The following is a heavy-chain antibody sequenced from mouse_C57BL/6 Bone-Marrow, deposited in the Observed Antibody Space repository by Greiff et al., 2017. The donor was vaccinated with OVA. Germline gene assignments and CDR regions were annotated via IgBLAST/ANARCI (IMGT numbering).Heavy chain of an antibody. CDR3: ARGDWDYFDY. D-gene: IGHD4-1*01. Sequence: VQLQQSGAELVKPGASVKLSCKASGYTFTEYTIHWVKQRSGQGLEWIGWFYPGSGSIKYNEKFKGKATLTVDTSSSTAYMQLSSLTSEDSAVYFCARGDWDYFDYWGQGTTLTVSS. J-gene: IGHJ2*01. V-gene: IGHV1-62-2*01. CDR2: FYPGSGSI. CDR1: GYTFTEYT.